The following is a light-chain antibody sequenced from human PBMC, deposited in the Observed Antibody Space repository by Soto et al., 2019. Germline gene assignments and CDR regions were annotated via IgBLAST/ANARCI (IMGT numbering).Light chain of an antibody. CDR1: QSVHNF. CDR3: QQRSNWPPIT. CDR2: GAS. J-gene: IGKJ5*01. Sequence: EVVLTQSPGAWSLSPGEGAALSCKASQSVHNFLAWYQQKPGQAPRLLIYGASTRAAGVPPRFSGSGSGTDFTLTISSLEPEDFAVYYCQQRSNWPPITFGQGTRLEIK. V-gene: IGKV3-11*01.